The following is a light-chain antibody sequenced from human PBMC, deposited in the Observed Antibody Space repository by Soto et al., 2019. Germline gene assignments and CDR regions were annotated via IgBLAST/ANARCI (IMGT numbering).Light chain of an antibody. V-gene: IGKV1-39*01. CDR2: AAS. Sequence: DIQMTQSPASLSASVGDRVTITCRASQSISSYLNWYQQKPGKAPKLLIYAASSLQSGVPSRFSCRGSGAGFTLNHRSLQTEDFATYYWQKSYSTRVTFGQGTKVDIK. CDR3: QKSYSTRVT. CDR1: QSISSY. J-gene: IGKJ1*01.